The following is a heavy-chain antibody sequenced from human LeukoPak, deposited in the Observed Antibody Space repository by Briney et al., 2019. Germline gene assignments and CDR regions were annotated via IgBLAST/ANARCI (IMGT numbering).Heavy chain of an antibody. Sequence: SETLSLTCTVSGGSISSGGYYWSWIRRHPGKGLEWIGYIYYSGSTYYNPSLKSRVTISVDTSKNQFSLKLSSVTAADTAVYYCARSLYYYGSGSHNWFDPWGQGTLVTVSS. CDR1: GGSISSGGYY. CDR3: ARSLYYYGSGSHNWFDP. J-gene: IGHJ5*02. CDR2: IYYSGST. V-gene: IGHV4-31*03. D-gene: IGHD3-10*01.